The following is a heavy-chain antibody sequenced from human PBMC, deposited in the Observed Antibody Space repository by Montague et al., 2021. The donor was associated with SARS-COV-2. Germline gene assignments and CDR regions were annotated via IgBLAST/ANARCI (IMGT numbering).Heavy chain of an antibody. V-gene: IGHV6-1*01. CDR2: TYYRSRWFN. CDR3: ARATEWRGYYYYYMDV. J-gene: IGHJ6*03. Sequence: CAISGDSVSSNSAAWNWIRQSPSRGLEWLGRTYYRSRWFNDYAVSIRSRITINPDTSKNQFSLQLNSVTPEDTAVYYCARATEWRGYYYYYMDVWGKGTTVNVSS. D-gene: IGHD3-3*01. CDR1: GDSVSSNSAA.